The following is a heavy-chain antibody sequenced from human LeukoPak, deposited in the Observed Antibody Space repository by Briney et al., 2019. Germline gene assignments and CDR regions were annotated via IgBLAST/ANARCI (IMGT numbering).Heavy chain of an antibody. CDR1: GFTFDDYG. J-gene: IGHJ5*02. CDR3: AKRVGATVRWFDP. Sequence: GGSLRLSCAASGFTFDDYGMSWVRQAPGKGLEWVSGINWNGGSTGYADSVKGRFTISRDNSKNTLYLQMNSLRAEDTAVYYCAKRVGATVRWFDPWGQGTLVTVSS. D-gene: IGHD1-26*01. V-gene: IGHV3-20*04. CDR2: INWNGGST.